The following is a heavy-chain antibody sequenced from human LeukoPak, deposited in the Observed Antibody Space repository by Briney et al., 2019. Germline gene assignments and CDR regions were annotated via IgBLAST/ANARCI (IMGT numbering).Heavy chain of an antibody. CDR1: GYTCTGYY. J-gene: IGHJ4*02. CDR3: ARVWYGGNSGSPFGY. Sequence: ASVKVSCKASGYTCTGYYMHWVRQAPGQGLEWMGWINPNSGGTNYAQKFQGRVTMTRDTSISTAYMELSRLRSDDTAVYYCARVWYGGNSGSPFGYWGQGTLVTVSS. V-gene: IGHV1-2*02. CDR2: INPNSGGT. D-gene: IGHD4-23*01.